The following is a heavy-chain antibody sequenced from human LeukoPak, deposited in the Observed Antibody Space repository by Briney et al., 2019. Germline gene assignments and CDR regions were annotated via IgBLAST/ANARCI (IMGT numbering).Heavy chain of an antibody. Sequence: PSETLSLTCAVYGGSFSGYYWSWIRQPPGKGLEWIGEINHSGSTNYNPSLKSRVTISVDTSKNQFSLKLSSVTAADTAAYYCARGRYYYGSGSYSRGRYFDYWGQGTLVTVSS. CDR2: INHSGST. V-gene: IGHV4-34*01. CDR3: ARGRYYYGSGSYSRGRYFDY. J-gene: IGHJ4*02. CDR1: GGSFSGYY. D-gene: IGHD3-10*01.